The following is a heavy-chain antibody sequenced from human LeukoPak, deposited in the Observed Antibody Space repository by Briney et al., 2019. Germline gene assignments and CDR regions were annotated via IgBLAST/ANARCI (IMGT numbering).Heavy chain of an antibody. Sequence: SETLSLTCTVSGGSLSTYYWSWIRQPPGKGLEWIGYIYNSGSTNYSPSLRSRVTISVDTSKNQLSLKLTSVTAADTAVYYCARWDDSAWGFGNWGPGTLVTVSS. CDR3: ARWDDSAWGFGN. V-gene: IGHV4-59*08. J-gene: IGHJ4*02. CDR1: GGSLSTYY. CDR2: IYNSGST. D-gene: IGHD6-19*01.